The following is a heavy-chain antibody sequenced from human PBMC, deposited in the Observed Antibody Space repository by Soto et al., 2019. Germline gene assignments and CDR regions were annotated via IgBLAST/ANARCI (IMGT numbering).Heavy chain of an antibody. CDR3: ARSWVKGKGGMDA. D-gene: IGHD3-16*01. CDR1: GYTFTSHG. J-gene: IGHJ6*02. CDR2: INGYTGNT. Sequence: QVQLVQSGAEVKKPGASVKVSCKASGYTFTSHGFSWVRQAPGQGLGWMGWINGYTGNTHYAQKCQGRVTMTTDTATSTAYKDLCTMIYDDTAVYYCARSWVKGKGGMDAWGQGTTVTVSS. V-gene: IGHV1-18*01.